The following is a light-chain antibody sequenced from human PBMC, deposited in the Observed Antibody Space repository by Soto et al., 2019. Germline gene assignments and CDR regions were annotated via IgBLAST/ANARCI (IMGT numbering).Light chain of an antibody. CDR3: HSYCSSPL. V-gene: IGKV3-20*01. CDR2: GAF. Sequence: QSVSSSYLAWYQQKPGQAPRLLIYGAFSRATGIPDRFSGSVSAKPFSRSMSRVERADFVVYVCHSYCSSPLFGQGTKVDIK. J-gene: IGKJ1*01. CDR1: QSVSSSY.